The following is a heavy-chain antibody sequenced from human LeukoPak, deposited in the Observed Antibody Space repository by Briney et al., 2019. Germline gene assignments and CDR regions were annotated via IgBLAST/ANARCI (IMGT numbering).Heavy chain of an antibody. CDR2: ISSSGSTI. J-gene: IGHJ4*02. D-gene: IGHD3-22*01. V-gene: IGHV3-48*04. Sequence: GGSLRLSCAASGFTFSSYSMNWVRQAPGKGLEWVSYISSSGSTIYYADSVKGRFTISRDNAKNSLYLQVNSLRAEDTALYYCARNFGGGDSSGPYYWGQGTLVTVSS. CDR1: GFTFSSYS. CDR3: ARNFGGGDSSGPYY.